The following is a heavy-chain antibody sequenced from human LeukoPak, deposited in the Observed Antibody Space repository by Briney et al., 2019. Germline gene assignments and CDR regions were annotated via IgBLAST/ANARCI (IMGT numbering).Heavy chain of an antibody. J-gene: IGHJ4*02. CDR3: AKDLLGLRYFDWLPGTLDY. CDR2: MNPNSGNT. V-gene: IGHV1-8*01. Sequence: ASVKVSCKASGYTFTSYDINWVRQATGQGLEWMGWMNPNSGNTGYAQKFQGRVTMTRNTSISTAYMELSSLRSEDTAVYYCAKDLLGLRYFDWLPGTLDYWGQGTLVTVSS. D-gene: IGHD3-9*01. CDR1: GYTFTSYD.